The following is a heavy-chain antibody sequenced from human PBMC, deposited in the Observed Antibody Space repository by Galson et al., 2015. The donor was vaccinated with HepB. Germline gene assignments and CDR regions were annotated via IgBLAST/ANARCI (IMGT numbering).Heavy chain of an antibody. D-gene: IGHD3-9*01. CDR2: ISYDGSNK. CDR3: ASPYIPYYDILTGYLGDAFDI. J-gene: IGHJ3*02. V-gene: IGHV3-30*04. Sequence: SLRLSCAASGFTFSSYAMHWVRQAPGKGLEWVAVISYDGSNKYYADSVKGRFTISRDNSKNTLYLQMNSLRAEDTAVCYCASPYIPYYDILTGYLGDAFDIWGQGAMVTVSS. CDR1: GFTFSSYA.